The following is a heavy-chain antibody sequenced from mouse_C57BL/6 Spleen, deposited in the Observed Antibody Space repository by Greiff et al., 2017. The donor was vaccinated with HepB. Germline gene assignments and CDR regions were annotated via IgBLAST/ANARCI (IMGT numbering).Heavy chain of an antibody. V-gene: IGHV1-81*01. CDR3: ARLAYYSNYGDAMDY. CDR2: IYPRSGNT. CDR1: GYTFTSYG. J-gene: IGHJ4*01. D-gene: IGHD2-5*01. Sequence: VQVVESGAELARPGASVKLSCKASGYTFTSYGISWVKQRTGQGLEWIGEIYPRSGNTYYNEKFKGKAKLTADKSSSTAYMELRSLTSEDSAVYFCARLAYYSNYGDAMDYWGQGTSVTVSS.